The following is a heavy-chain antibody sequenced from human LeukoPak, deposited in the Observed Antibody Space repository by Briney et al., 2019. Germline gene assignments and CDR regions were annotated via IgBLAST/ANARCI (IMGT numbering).Heavy chain of an antibody. CDR3: AKVSGDFHPWLVPGFDY. D-gene: IGHD6-19*01. V-gene: IGHV3-23*01. J-gene: IGHJ4*02. CDR2: ISGSGGST. Sequence: GGSMRLSCAASGFTFSSYNMNWVRQAPGKGLEWVSAISGSGGSTYYADSVKGRFTISRDNSKNTLYLQMNSLRAEDTAVYYCAKVSGDFHPWLVPGFDYWGQGTLVTVSS. CDR1: GFTFSSYN.